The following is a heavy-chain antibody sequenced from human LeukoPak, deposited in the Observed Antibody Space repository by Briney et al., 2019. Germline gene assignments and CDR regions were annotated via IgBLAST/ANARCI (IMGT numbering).Heavy chain of an antibody. CDR3: ARERYSSGWAQDAFDI. V-gene: IGHV4-59*01. J-gene: IGHJ3*02. CDR1: GGSISSYY. CDR2: IYYSGST. D-gene: IGHD6-19*01. Sequence: SETLSLTCTVSGGSISSYYWSWIRQPPGKGLEWIGYIYYSGSTNYNPSLKSRVTISVDTFKNQFSLKLSSVTAADTAVYYCARERYSSGWAQDAFDIWGQGTMVTVSS.